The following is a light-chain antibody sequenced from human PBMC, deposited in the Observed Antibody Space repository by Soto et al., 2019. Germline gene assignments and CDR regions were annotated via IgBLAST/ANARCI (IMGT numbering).Light chain of an antibody. Sequence: SVLTQPASVSGSPGQSIIISCTGTSSDVGAYSYVSWYQQHPVNARKRIIYDVNLRPSGVSHRFSASKFGNSASLTISGLQAEDEADYYCSSFSVGSPLFGTGTKVTVL. CDR2: DVN. CDR3: SSFSVGSPL. CDR1: SSDVGAYSY. J-gene: IGLJ1*01. V-gene: IGLV2-14*03.